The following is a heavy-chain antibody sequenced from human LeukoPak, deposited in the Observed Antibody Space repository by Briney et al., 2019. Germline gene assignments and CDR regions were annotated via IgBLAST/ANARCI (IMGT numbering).Heavy chain of an antibody. Sequence: SETLSLTCTVSGGSISSSYCTWIRQPPGKGLEWIGYSYYSGSTNYNPSLKSRVTISVDTSKNQFSLSLSSVTAADTAVYYCARITFVVEGYGMDVWGQGTTVTVSS. CDR2: SYYSGST. V-gene: IGHV4-59*08. CDR1: GGSISSSY. J-gene: IGHJ6*02. D-gene: IGHD2-21*01. CDR3: ARITFVVEGYGMDV.